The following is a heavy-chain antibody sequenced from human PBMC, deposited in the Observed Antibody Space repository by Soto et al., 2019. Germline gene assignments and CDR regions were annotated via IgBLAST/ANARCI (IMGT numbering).Heavy chain of an antibody. J-gene: IGHJ4*02. V-gene: IGHV1-69*06. D-gene: IGHD1-7*01. CDR2: IIPIFGTA. Sequence: ASVMSPARLLVTPLPPMVSPGCDRPLDKGLSGWDGIIPIFGTANYAQKFQGRATITADKSTSTAYMELSSLRFEDTAVYYCARGITETNDYWGQGTLVTVSS. CDR3: ARGITETNDY. CDR1: VTPLPPMV.